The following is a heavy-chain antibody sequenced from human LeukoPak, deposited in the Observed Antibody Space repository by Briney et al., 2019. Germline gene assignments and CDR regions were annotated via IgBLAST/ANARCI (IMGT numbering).Heavy chain of an antibody. CDR3: ASLNDYGDYVAAFDI. J-gene: IGHJ3*02. Sequence: GESLKISCEGSGYSFPTYWIAWVRQMPGKGLEWMGIIFPINSDARYSPSFQGQVTISADKSISTAYLQWSSLKASDTAMYYCASLNDYGDYVAAFDIWGQGTMVTVSS. V-gene: IGHV5-51*01. CDR1: GYSFPTYW. CDR2: IFPINSDA. D-gene: IGHD4-17*01.